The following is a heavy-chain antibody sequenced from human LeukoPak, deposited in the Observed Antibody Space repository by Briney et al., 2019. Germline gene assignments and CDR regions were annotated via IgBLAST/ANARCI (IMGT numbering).Heavy chain of an antibody. V-gene: IGHV1-8*02. CDR2: MNPNSGNT. J-gene: IGHJ6*02. CDR1: GYTLTGFD. D-gene: IGHD3-3*01. CDR3: ARGHRPPNGFLEWLTRYGMDV. Sequence: ASVKVSCKASGYTLTGFDINWVRQATGQGLGWMGWMNPNSGNTGYAQKFQGRVTMTRNTSTSTAYMELSSLRSEDTAVYYCARGHRPPNGFLEWLTRYGMDVWGQGTTVTVSS.